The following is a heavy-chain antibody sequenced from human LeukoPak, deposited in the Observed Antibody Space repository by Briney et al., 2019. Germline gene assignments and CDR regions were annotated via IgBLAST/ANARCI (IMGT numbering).Heavy chain of an antibody. V-gene: IGHV3-30*04. Sequence: GRSLRLSCAASGFTFSSYTMHWVRQAPGKGLEWVAVISYDGSNKYYADSAKGRFTISRDNSKNTLYLQMNSLRAEDTAVYYCARDRRIVIVPAALVGAFDYWGQGTLVTVSS. CDR1: GFTFSSYT. D-gene: IGHD2-2*01. CDR3: ARDRRIVIVPAALVGAFDY. CDR2: ISYDGSNK. J-gene: IGHJ4*02.